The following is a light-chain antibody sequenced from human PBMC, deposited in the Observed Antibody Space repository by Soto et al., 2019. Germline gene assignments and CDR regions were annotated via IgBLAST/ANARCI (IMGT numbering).Light chain of an antibody. CDR2: EVS. J-gene: IGLJ2*01. CDR3: SSYAGSNNLGV. CDR1: SSDVGGYNY. V-gene: IGLV2-8*01. Sequence: QSALTQPPSASGSPGQSVTISCTGTSSDVGGYNYVSRYQHHPGKAPKLMIYEVSKRPSGVPDRFSGCKSGNTASLTVSGLQAEDEADYYCSSYAGSNNLGVFGGGTKLTVL.